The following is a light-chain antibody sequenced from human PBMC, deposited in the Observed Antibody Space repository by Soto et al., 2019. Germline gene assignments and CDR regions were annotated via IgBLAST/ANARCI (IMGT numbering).Light chain of an antibody. V-gene: IGLV2-14*01. CDR2: DVG. CDR3: SSYTTSKTRV. CDR1: NNDVGGYDY. Sequence: QSALTQPASVSGSPGQSISISCTGTNNDVGGYDYVSWYQQHPGKAPKVMIVDVGNRPSGVSNRCSGSKSGNTASLTISRLQAEDEADYSCSSYTTSKTRVFGGGTKVTVL. J-gene: IGLJ3*02.